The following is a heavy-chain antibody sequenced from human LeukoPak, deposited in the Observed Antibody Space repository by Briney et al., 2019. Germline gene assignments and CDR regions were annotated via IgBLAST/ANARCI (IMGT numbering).Heavy chain of an antibody. D-gene: IGHD4-17*01. CDR3: ARAGDNGDYSFDY. V-gene: IGHV3-13*05. Sequence: GGSLTLSCAASGFTFSSYHVHWLRHATEKGLECVSDIGTAGYPYYPSSVKGPVTISRENAKNSLYLQMNSLRAGDTAVYYCARAGDNGDYSFDYWGQGTLVTVSS. J-gene: IGHJ4*02. CDR2: IGTAGYP. CDR1: GFTFSSYH.